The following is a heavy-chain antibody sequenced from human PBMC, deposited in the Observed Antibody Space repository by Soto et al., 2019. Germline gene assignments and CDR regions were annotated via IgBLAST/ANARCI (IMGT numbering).Heavy chain of an antibody. V-gene: IGHV1-69*08. Sequence: QGQLVQSGAEVKKPGSSVKVSCKASGGTFSSYTINWFRQAPGQGLARVGRIIPVLGLRDYAQNFQGRVTITADQSTTTAYMELSSLSSEDTAVYYCARDLQLERRDLHDAFDIWGQGTMVTVS. CDR3: ARDLQLERRDLHDAFDI. CDR1: GGTFSSYT. J-gene: IGHJ3*02. D-gene: IGHD1-1*01. CDR2: IIPVLGLR.